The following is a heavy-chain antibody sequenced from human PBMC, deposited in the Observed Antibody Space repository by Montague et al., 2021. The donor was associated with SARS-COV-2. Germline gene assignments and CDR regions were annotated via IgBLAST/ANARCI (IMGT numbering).Heavy chain of an antibody. CDR2: INHSGST. J-gene: IGHJ3*02. D-gene: IGHD3-3*01. CDR1: DGSFSGYY. Sequence: SETLYLTCAVYDGSFSGYYWSWIRQPPGKGLEWIGEINHSGSTTYNPSLKSRVTISVDTSKNQFSLKLNSASAADTAVYYCSRGQVTIFGVLIMLPAAGALDIWGQGTMVTVSS. V-gene: IGHV4-34*01. CDR3: SRGQVTIFGVLIMLPAAGALDI.